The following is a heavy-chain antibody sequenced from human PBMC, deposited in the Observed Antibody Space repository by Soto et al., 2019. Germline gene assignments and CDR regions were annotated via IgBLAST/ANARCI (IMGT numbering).Heavy chain of an antibody. V-gene: IGHV1-46*01. CDR3: ARDQGGSYYYYYGMDV. J-gene: IGHJ6*02. D-gene: IGHD3-16*01. CDR2: INPSGGST. Sequence: ASVKVSCKASGYTFTSYYMHWVRQAPGQGLEWMGIINPSGGSTSYAQKFQGRVTMTRDTSTSTVYMELSSLRSEDTAVYYCARDQGGSYYYYYGMDVWGQGTTVTVSS. CDR1: GYTFTSYY.